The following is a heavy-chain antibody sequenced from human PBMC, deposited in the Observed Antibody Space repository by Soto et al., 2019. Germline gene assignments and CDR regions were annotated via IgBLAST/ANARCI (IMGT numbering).Heavy chain of an antibody. CDR1: GFTFSDYS. V-gene: IGHV3-48*02. D-gene: IGHD2-2*01. CDR3: ARRHCIRSSCYVAFDI. CDR2: ISRSGNI. J-gene: IGHJ3*02. Sequence: VQLAESGGRFVQPGGSPRLSCVASGFTFSDYSMNWVRQAPAKGLEWGSYISRSGNIYFADSVKGRLTISRDNAKNSLYLQMNSVRDEDTAVYYCARRHCIRSSCYVAFDIWGQGTMVTVSS.